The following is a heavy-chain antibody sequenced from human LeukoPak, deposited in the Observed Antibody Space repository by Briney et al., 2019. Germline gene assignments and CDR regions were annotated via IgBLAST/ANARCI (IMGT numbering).Heavy chain of an antibody. CDR2: IYYSGST. J-gene: IGHJ4*02. D-gene: IGHD6-6*01. CDR1: GYSISSGYY. V-gene: IGHV4-61*01. Sequence: PSETLSLTCAVSGYSISSGYYWSWIRQPPGKGLEWIGYIYYSGSTNYNPSLKSRVTISVDTSKNQFSLKLSSVTAADTAVYYCARAYSSSSDYFDYWGQGTLVTVSS. CDR3: ARAYSSSSDYFDY.